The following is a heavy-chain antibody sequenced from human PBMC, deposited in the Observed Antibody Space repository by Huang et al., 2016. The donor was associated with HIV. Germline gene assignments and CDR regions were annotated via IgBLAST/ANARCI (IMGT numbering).Heavy chain of an antibody. CDR2: IGTVGDT. J-gene: IGHJ6*02. Sequence: EVQLVESGGALVQPGGSLRLSCAASGFTFSSYALHWVRQGTGKGLEWVSSIGTVGDTEYPGSVKERFTISREDAKNSLYLKMNSLRAGDTAVYYCARGAAPSTVYYYYYGLDVWGHGTSVTVSS. CDR1: GFTFSSYA. CDR3: ARGAAPSTVYYYYYGLDV. D-gene: IGHD2-15*01. V-gene: IGHV3-13*01.